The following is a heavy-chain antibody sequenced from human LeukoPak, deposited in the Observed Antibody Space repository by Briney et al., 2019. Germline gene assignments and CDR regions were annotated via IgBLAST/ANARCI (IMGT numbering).Heavy chain of an antibody. CDR3: ARDQMVRGLIMSYFDY. V-gene: IGHV1-69*13. CDR1: GGIFSSDA. CDR2: IIPMFDTP. D-gene: IGHD3-10*01. J-gene: IGHJ4*02. Sequence: SVKVSCKASGGIFSSDAINWVRQAPGQGPEWMGGIIPMFDTPNYAQKFQGRVTITADESTTTVYMELRSLRSDDTAVYYCARDQMVRGLIMSYFDYWGQGSLVTVSS.